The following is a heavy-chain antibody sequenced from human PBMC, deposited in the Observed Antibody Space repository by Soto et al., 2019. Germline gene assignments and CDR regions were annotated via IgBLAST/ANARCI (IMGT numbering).Heavy chain of an antibody. Sequence: VQLLESGGGLVQPGGSLRLSCAASGFTFSSYAMSWVRQAPGKGLEWVAVISYDGSNKYYADSVKGRFTISRDNSKNTLYLQMNSLRAEDTAVYYCARVSSLSGSYSNHYYYYGMDVWGQGTTVTVSS. V-gene: IGHV3-30-3*01. CDR3: ARVSSLSGSYSNHYYYYGMDV. CDR1: GFTFSSYA. D-gene: IGHD1-26*01. J-gene: IGHJ6*02. CDR2: ISYDGSNK.